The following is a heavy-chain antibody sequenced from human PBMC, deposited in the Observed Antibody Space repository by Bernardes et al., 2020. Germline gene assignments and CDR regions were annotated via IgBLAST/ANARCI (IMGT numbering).Heavy chain of an antibody. CDR2: IKQDGSEK. CDR3: AREGARWDCSSTSCYHYYYYGMDV. J-gene: IGHJ6*02. Sequence: GGSLRLSCAASGFTFSSYWMSWVRQAPGKGLEWVANIKQDGSEKYYVDSVKGRFTISRDNAKNSLYLQMNSLRAEDTAVYYCAREGARWDCSSTSCYHYYYYGMDVWGQGTTVTVSS. CDR1: GFTFSSYW. V-gene: IGHV3-7*01. D-gene: IGHD2-2*01.